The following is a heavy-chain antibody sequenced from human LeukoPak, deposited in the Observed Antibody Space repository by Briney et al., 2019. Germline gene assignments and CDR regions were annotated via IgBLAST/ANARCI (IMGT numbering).Heavy chain of an antibody. CDR2: ISSSSSYI. D-gene: IGHD2-2*01. Sequence: GGSLRLSCASSGFTFSDYWMSWVRQAPGKGLEWVSSISSSSSYIYYADSVKGRFTISRDNAKNSLYLQMNSLRAEDTAVYYCARLGGYCSSTSCKYNWFDPWGQGTLVTVSS. J-gene: IGHJ5*02. CDR1: GFTFSDYW. V-gene: IGHV3-21*01. CDR3: ARLGGYCSSTSCKYNWFDP.